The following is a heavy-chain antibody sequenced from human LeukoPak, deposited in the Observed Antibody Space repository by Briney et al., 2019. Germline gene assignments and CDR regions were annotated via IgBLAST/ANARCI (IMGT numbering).Heavy chain of an antibody. J-gene: IGHJ3*02. CDR2: ISSSGSTI. D-gene: IGHD3-22*01. CDR3: ASPYLSPTYDSSGYYYGDDAFDI. Sequence: KPGGSLRLSCAASGFTFSDYYMSWIRQAPGKGLEWVSYISSSGSTIYYADSVKGRFTISRDNAKNSLYLQMNSLRAEDTAVYYCASPYLSPTYDSSGYYYGDDAFDIWGQGTMVTVSS. V-gene: IGHV3-11*01. CDR1: GFTFSDYY.